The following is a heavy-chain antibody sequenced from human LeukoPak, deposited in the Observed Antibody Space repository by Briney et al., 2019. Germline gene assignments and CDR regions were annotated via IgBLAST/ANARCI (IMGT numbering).Heavy chain of an antibody. D-gene: IGHD4-17*01. CDR2: INSDGSST. J-gene: IGHJ4*02. Sequence: GGSLRLSCAASGFTFSSYWMHWVRQAPGKGLVWVSRINSDGSSTSYADSVKDRFTISRDNSKNMLNLHMNSLRAEDTAIYHCAKAAASDTVTTLGVDYWGQGTLVTVSS. V-gene: IGHV3-74*01. CDR3: AKAAASDTVTTLGVDY. CDR1: GFTFSSYW.